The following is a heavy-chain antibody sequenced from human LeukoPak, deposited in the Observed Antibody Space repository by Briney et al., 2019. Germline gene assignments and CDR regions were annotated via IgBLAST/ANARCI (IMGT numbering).Heavy chain of an antibody. V-gene: IGHV1-18*01. CDR2: ISAYNGNI. CDR1: TNIFSTYG. J-gene: IGHJ5*01. Sequence: ASVKVSCKASTNIFSTYGVNWLRQAPGHGPEWLGRISAYNGNIQYAQRVQGRVTMTTDTSTNTAYMELRSLRSDDTAVYYCARGREAISGTMWFDSWGQGTLVTVSS. CDR3: ARGREAISGTMWFDS. D-gene: IGHD3-10*01.